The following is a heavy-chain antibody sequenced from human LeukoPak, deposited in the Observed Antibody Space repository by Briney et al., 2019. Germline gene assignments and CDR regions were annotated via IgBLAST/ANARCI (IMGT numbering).Heavy chain of an antibody. D-gene: IGHD5-18*01. V-gene: IGHV3-7*01. CDR1: GFTFSSYS. CDR2: IKQDGSEK. J-gene: IGHJ4*02. Sequence: GESLRLSCAASGFTFSSYSMSWVRQAPGKGLEWVANIKQDGSEKYHVDSVKGRFTISRDNAKNSLYLQMNSLRTEDTAVYYCARGDTIPGYWGQGILVTVSS. CDR3: ARGDTIPGY.